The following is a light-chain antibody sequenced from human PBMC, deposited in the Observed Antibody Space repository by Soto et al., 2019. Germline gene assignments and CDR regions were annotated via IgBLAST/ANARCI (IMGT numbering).Light chain of an antibody. CDR2: DAS. CDR3: HQYNPQNR. CDR1: QTISSW. Sequence: TLSGSVPAGVTMTVRASQTISSWLAWYQQKPGKAPKLLIYDASTLQGGVPSRFSGTGSGTEFTLTISCLEPDDFGTCNCHQYNPQNRFCQGT. J-gene: IGKJ2*03. V-gene: IGKV1-5*01.